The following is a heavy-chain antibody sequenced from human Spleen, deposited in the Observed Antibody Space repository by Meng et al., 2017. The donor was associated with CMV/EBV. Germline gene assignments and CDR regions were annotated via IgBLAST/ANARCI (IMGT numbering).Heavy chain of an antibody. J-gene: IGHJ5*02. Sequence: SETLSLTCTVSGDSVSSNKWWNWVRQPPGKGLEWIAEIHHSGSTNYNPSLESRITISLDKSRNQFSLRLSSVTAADSAVYYCARGGRYYCSSTSCRSYNWFDPWGQGTLVTVSS. CDR3: ARGGRYYCSSTSCRSYNWFDP. D-gene: IGHD2-2*01. V-gene: IGHV4-4*02. CDR1: GDSVSSNKW. CDR2: IHHSGST.